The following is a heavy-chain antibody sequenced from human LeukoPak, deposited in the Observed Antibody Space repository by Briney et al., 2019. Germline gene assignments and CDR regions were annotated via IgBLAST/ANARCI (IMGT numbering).Heavy chain of an antibody. CDR3: AKAMYADYDSSDL. D-gene: IGHD3-22*01. CDR1: GFIFSSYG. Sequence: GGSLRLSCAASGFIFSSYGMHWVRQAPGKGLEGVAVISRDGSNKYYADSVKGRFTISRDNSKNTLYLQMNSLRGEDTAVYYCAKAMYADYDSSDLWGQGTLVTVSS. CDR2: ISRDGSNK. J-gene: IGHJ4*02. V-gene: IGHV3-30*18.